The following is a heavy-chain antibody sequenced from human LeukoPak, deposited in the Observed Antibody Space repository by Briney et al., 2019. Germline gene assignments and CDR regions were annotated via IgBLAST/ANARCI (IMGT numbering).Heavy chain of an antibody. CDR1: GFTFNTYW. CDR2: ISGSGGST. CDR3: AKDPIRIVGATYGIFDY. Sequence: PGGSLRLSCAASGFTFNTYWMHWVRQGPGKGLEWVSAISGSGGSTYYADSVKGRFTISRDNSKNTLYLQMNSLRAEDSAVYYCAKDPIRIVGATYGIFDYWGQGTLITVSS. V-gene: IGHV3-23*01. D-gene: IGHD1-26*01. J-gene: IGHJ4*02.